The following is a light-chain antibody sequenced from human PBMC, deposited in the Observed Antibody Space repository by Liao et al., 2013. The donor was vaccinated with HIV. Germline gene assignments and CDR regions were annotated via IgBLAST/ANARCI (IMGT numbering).Light chain of an antibody. CDR3: QAWDSSTRV. CDR1: ALPKQY. J-gene: IGLJ2*01. Sequence: SYELTQPPSVSVSPGQTARITCSGDALPKQYACWYQQKPGQSPVVVIYQDSKRPSGIPERFSGSNSGNTATLTISGTQAMDEADYYCQAWDSSTRVFGGGTKLTVL. CDR2: QDS. V-gene: IGLV3-1*01.